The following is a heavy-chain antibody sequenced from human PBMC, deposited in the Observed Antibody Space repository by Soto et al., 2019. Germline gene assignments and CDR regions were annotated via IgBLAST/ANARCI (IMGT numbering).Heavy chain of an antibody. J-gene: IGHJ3*02. V-gene: IGHV3-15*07. CDR3: TTAVLRHDAFDI. D-gene: IGHD5-12*01. CDR2: IKSKTDGGTP. CDR1: SVSNAW. Sequence: SVSNAWMNWVRQAPGKGLEWVGRIKSKTDGGTPDYAAPVKGRFTISRDDSKNTLYLQMNSLKTEDTAVYYCTTAVLRHDAFDIWGQGTMVTVSS.